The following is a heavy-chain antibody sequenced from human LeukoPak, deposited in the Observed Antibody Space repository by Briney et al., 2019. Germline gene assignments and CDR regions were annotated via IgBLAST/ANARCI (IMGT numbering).Heavy chain of an antibody. CDR2: MNPNSGNT. V-gene: IGHV1-8*01. J-gene: IGHJ4*02. D-gene: IGHD6-13*01. Sequence: VASVKVSCKASGYTFTSYDINWVRQATGQGLEWMGWMNPNSGNTGSAQKFQGRVTMTRNTSISTAYMELSSLRSEDTAVYYCARSSRVGGQQPTLYWGQGTLVTVSS. CDR3: ARSSRVGGQQPTLY. CDR1: GYTFTSYD.